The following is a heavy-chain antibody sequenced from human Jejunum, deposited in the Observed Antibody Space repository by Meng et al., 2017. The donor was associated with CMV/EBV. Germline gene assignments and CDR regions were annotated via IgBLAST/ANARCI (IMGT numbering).Heavy chain of an antibody. CDR3: ARRGGYCSSPSCPGAFDI. D-gene: IGHD2-2*01. CDR1: FRSYA. V-gene: IGHV3-30-3*01. CDR2: ISYDGSNK. Sequence: FRSYAMHWVRQAPGKGLEWVAVISYDGSNKYYADSVKGRFTISRDNSKNTLYLQMNSLTAEDTAVYYCARRGGYCSSPSCPGAFDIWGHGTMVTVSS. J-gene: IGHJ3*02.